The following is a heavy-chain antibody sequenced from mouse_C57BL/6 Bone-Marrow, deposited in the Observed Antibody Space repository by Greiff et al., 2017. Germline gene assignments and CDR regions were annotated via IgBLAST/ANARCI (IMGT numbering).Heavy chain of an antibody. CDR1: GYTFTGYW. CDR3: ARAPYDYDDY. J-gene: IGHJ2*01. Sequence: QVQLQQSGAELMKPGDSVKLSCKATGYTFTGYWIEWVKQRPGHDLEWIGEILPGSGRTNYNEQFKGKATFTADTSANPTYMQLSSLTTEDSAIYYCARAPYDYDDYWGQGTTLTVSS. CDR2: ILPGSGRT. D-gene: IGHD2-4*01. V-gene: IGHV1-9*01.